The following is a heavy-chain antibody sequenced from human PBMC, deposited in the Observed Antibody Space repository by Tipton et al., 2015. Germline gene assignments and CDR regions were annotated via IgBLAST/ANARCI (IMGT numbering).Heavy chain of an antibody. CDR1: GGSFSSGVHS. Sequence: LRLSCTVSGGSFSSGVHSWNWVRQPPGKGLEWLGNIYDSGSTSYNPSLKSRVNISVDMSRRQYFLRLTSVTAADSAVYFCARGGLDGFQVWGQGTPVTVSS. CDR3: ARGGLDGFQV. CDR2: IYDSGST. D-gene: IGHD3/OR15-3a*01. J-gene: IGHJ1*01. V-gene: IGHV4-30-2*01.